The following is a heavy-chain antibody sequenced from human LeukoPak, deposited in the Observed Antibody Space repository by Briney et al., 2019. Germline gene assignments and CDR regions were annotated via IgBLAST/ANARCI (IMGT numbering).Heavy chain of an antibody. J-gene: IGHJ4*02. Sequence: GASVRVSCKAAGYTLTGYYMHWVRQAPGQGLEWMGWINPNSGGTSYAQKFQGRVTMTRDTSISTAYMELSRLRSDDAAVYYCARGRCSSRSCYLFDYWGRETLVTVSS. CDR3: ARGRCSSRSCYLFDY. CDR2: INPNSGGT. D-gene: IGHD2-2*01. CDR1: GYTLTGYY. V-gene: IGHV1-2*02.